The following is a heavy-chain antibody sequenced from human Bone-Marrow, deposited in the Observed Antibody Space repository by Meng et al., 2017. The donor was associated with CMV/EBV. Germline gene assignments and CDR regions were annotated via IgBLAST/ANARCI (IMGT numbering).Heavy chain of an antibody. CDR3: ARAALAEDYGYYYGMDV. D-gene: IGHD4-17*01. Sequence: GESLKISCAASGFTFSSYAMSWVRQAPGKGLEWVSVIYSGGSSTYYADSVKGRFTFSRDNSKNTLYLQMNSLRAEDTAVYYCARAALAEDYGYYYGMDVWGQGTTVTVSS. V-gene: IGHV3-23*03. CDR1: GFTFSSYA. J-gene: IGHJ6*02. CDR2: IYSGGSST.